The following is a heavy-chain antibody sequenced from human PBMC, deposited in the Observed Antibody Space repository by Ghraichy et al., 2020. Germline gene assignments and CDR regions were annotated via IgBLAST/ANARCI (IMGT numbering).Heavy chain of an antibody. Sequence: ASVKVSCKASGYTFTGYYMHWVRQAPGQGLEWMGWINPNSGGTNYAQKFQGRVTMTRDTSISTAYMELSRLRSDDTAVYYCAMSWSGPVGRFDPWGQGTLVTVSS. V-gene: IGHV1-2*02. CDR3: AMSWSGPVGRFDP. D-gene: IGHD3-3*01. J-gene: IGHJ5*02. CDR2: INPNSGGT. CDR1: GYTFTGYY.